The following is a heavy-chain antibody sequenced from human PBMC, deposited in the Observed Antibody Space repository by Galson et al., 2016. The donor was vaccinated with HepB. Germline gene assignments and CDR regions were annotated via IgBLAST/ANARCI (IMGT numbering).Heavy chain of an antibody. J-gene: IGHJ3*02. Sequence: SETLSLTCAVYGASFSAHYWSWVRQSPGKGLQWIGEISHTGDTFYNPSLTGRVTISADTSKNQFSLKMNSFTAADTAVYYCARGIARTYGGKHPRAFDIWGQGTMVTVSS. CDR3: ARGIARTYGGKHPRAFDI. CDR1: GASFSAHY. V-gene: IGHV4-34*01. D-gene: IGHD4-23*01. CDR2: ISHTGDT.